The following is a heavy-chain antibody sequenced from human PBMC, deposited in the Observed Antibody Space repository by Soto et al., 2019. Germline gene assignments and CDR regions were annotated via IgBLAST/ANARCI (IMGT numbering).Heavy chain of an antibody. Sequence: SASLSLTCGVSGGTIRSPDWWTFFRQPPGKGLEWIGEIFQSGSTNYTPSLESRVTISVDKSKNQFSLTFTSVTAADTAVYFCAKGRGRYSSGWSWFDPWGQGILVTVSS. CDR2: IFQSGST. J-gene: IGHJ5*02. CDR1: GGTIRSPDW. CDR3: AKGRGRYSSGWSWFDP. D-gene: IGHD6-19*01. V-gene: IGHV4-4*02.